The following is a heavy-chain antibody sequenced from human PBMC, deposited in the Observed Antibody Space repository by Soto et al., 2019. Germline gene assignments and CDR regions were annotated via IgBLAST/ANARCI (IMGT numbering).Heavy chain of an antibody. D-gene: IGHD3-3*01. J-gene: IGHJ4*02. CDR2: IGGLGDST. CDR3: ARTQWMTVSFWFDY. CDR1: GFTFSVYA. V-gene: IGHV3-23*01. Sequence: GSLRLSCAASGFTFSVYAMSWVRQAPGKGLEWVSTIGGLGDSTFYADSVKGRFTISRDNSEGTLYLQMNSLRAEDTAVYYCARTQWMTVSFWFDYWGQGTLVTVSS.